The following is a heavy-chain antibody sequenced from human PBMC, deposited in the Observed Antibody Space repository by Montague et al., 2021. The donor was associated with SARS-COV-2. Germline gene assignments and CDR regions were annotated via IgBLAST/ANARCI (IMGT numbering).Heavy chain of an antibody. CDR3: ARLRDGVVPSPILGVGPYYSYYYMDV. J-gene: IGHJ6*03. CDR2: INHGGST. D-gene: IGHD3-10*01. V-gene: IGHV4-34*01. CDR1: GTSFSGYY. Sequence: SETLSLTCAAHGTSFSGYYWNWIRQPPGEGLEWIGEINHGGSTKYSPSLKSRLTISADTSKNQFSLELTSVAAADTAVYYCARLRDGVVPSPILGVGPYYSYYYMDVWGRGTTVTVSS.